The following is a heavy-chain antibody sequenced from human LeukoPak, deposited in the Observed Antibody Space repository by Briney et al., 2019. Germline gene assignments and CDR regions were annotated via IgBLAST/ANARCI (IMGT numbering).Heavy chain of an antibody. CDR3: ARGRVYDSRDFSVQRDAFDI. CDR1: GDSVSSNSAA. D-gene: IGHD3-22*01. Sequence: SQTLSLTCAISGDSVSSNSAAWNWIRQPPGKGLEWLGETNHRGTTTYNPSLESRDTISVDTSKIQFSLKLTSVTAADTAIYYCARGRVYDSRDFSVQRDAFDIWGQGTVVTVSS. V-gene: IGHV4-34*01. CDR2: TNHRGTT. J-gene: IGHJ3*02.